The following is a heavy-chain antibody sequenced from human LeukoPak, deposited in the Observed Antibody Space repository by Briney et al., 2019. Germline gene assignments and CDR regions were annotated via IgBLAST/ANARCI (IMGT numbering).Heavy chain of an antibody. V-gene: IGHV3-48*03. Sequence: GGSLRLSCAASGFTFSNYEMNWVRQAPGKGLEWVSYISSNGRTIHYADSVKGRFTISRDNAKNTLFLQINSLRAEDTAVYYCAREILAPGKTHDYWGQGTLVTVSS. CDR3: AREILAPGKTHDY. CDR2: ISSNGRTI. CDR1: GFTFSNYE. J-gene: IGHJ4*02.